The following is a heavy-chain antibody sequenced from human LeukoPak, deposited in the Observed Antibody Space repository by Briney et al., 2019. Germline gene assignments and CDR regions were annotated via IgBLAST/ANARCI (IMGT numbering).Heavy chain of an antibody. CDR1: GGAISSYY. V-gene: IGHV4-4*07. Sequence: SETLSLTCTVSGGAISSYYWSWIRQPAGKGLEWIGRIYTSGSTNYNPSLKSRVTMSVDTSKNQFSLKLSSVTAADTAVYYCATDRKVGTWDPRFNYWGQGTLVTVSS. D-gene: IGHD4-23*01. CDR3: ATDRKVGTWDPRFNY. CDR2: IYTSGST. J-gene: IGHJ4*02.